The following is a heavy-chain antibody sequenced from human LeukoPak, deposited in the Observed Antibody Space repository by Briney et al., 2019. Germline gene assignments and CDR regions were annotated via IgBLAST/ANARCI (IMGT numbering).Heavy chain of an antibody. CDR3: AAGLRGPTVTGKYYYYGMDV. Sequence: SVTVSCKASGFTFTKSALQWVRQARGQRLEWIGWIVVGSGNTDYAQKFQERVTITRDMFTSTAYMELSSLRSEDTAVYYCAAGLRGPTVTGKYYYYGMDVWGQGTTVTVSS. D-gene: IGHD4-11*01. V-gene: IGHV1-58*01. CDR2: IVVGSGNT. CDR1: GFTFTKSA. J-gene: IGHJ6*02.